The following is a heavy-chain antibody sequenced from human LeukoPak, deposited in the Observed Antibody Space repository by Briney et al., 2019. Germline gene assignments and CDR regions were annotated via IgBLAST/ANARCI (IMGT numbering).Heavy chain of an antibody. D-gene: IGHD3-3*01. CDR1: GGPFSGYY. CDR3: ARGRSYDFWSGYYPLIDY. Sequence: SETLSLTCAVYGGPFSGYYWSWIRQPPGKGLEWIGEINHSGSTNYNPSLKSRVTISVDTSKNQFSLKLSSVTAADTAVYYCARGRSYDFWSGYYPLIDYWGQGTLVTVSS. V-gene: IGHV4-34*01. CDR2: INHSGST. J-gene: IGHJ4*02.